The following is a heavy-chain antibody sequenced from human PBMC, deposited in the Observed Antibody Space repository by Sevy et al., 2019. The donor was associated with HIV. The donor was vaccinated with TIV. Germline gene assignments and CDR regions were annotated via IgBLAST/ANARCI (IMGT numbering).Heavy chain of an antibody. J-gene: IGHJ2*01. V-gene: IGHV1-8*01. D-gene: IGHD2-21*02. CDR1: GYTFDNYD. CDR3: TRGLSFTYAKRGDWLNWYFDV. Sequence: ASVKVSCQASGYTFDNYDINWVRQATGQGLEWMGWMNPKSGNTGYAEKFQGRVTMSRVSSIRTAYMELNGLTSEDTAVYYCTRGLSFTYAKRGDWLNWYFDVWGRGTLVTVSS. CDR2: MNPKSGNT.